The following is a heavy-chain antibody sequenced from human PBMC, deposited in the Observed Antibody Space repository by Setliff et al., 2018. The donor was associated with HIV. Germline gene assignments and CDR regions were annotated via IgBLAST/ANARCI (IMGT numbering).Heavy chain of an antibody. V-gene: IGHV1-3*04. CDR2: INTANANT. Sequence: ASVKVSYKASGYTFTAYAMHWVRQAPGQRLEWMGWINTANANTKYSKKFQGRVTITRDTSASTAYMELSSLRSEDTAVYFCARDMQDHNSFGPNSNLGYWGQGTQVTVSS. CDR3: ARDMQDHNSFGPNSNLGY. J-gene: IGHJ4*02. CDR1: GYTFTAYA. D-gene: IGHD5-18*01.